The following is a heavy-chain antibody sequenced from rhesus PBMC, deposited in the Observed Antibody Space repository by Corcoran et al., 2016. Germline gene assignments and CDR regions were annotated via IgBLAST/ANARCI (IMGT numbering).Heavy chain of an antibody. D-gene: IGHD3-34*01. Sequence: QVQLQESGPGLVKPSETLSLTCAVSGYSISGYYCSWIRQAPGKGLEWIGYITYRGSTSYNPSLKSRVTISRDTSKNQFSLKLSSVTAADTAVYYCARGGWGDYYGLDSWGQGVVVTVSS. J-gene: IGHJ6*01. CDR2: ITYRGST. V-gene: IGHV4-122*02. CDR1: GYSISGYY. CDR3: ARGGWGDYYGLDS.